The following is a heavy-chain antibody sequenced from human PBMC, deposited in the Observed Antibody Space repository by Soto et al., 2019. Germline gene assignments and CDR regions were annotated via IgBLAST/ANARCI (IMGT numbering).Heavy chain of an antibody. CDR2: IYHSGST. V-gene: IGHV4-30-2*01. Sequence: QLQLQESGSGLVKPSQTLSLTCAVSGGSISSGGYSWSWIRQPPGKGLEGIGYIYHSGSTYYNPSLKSRVTISVDRSKNQFSLKLSSVTAADTAVYYCASSYDSSGYYYERYFDYWGQGTLVTVSS. CDR3: ASSYDSSGYYYERYFDY. J-gene: IGHJ4*02. CDR1: GGSISSGGYS. D-gene: IGHD3-22*01.